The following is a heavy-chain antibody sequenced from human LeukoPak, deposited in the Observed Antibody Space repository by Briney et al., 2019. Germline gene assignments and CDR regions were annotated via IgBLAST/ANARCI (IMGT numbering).Heavy chain of an antibody. D-gene: IGHD3-10*01. V-gene: IGHV4-39*07. CDR3: ALWFGELSGAFDI. Sequence: SETLSLTCTVSGGSISSSSYYWGWIRQPPGKGLEWIGSIYYSGSTYYNPSLKSRVTISVDTSKNQFSLKLSSVTAADTAVYYCALWFGELSGAFDIWGQGTMVTVSS. CDR2: IYYSGST. CDR1: GGSISSSSYY. J-gene: IGHJ3*02.